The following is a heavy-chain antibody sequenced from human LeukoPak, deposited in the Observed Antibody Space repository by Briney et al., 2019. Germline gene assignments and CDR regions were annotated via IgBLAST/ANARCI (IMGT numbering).Heavy chain of an antibody. CDR1: GFSFTKYA. Sequence: GGSLRLSCAASGFSFTKYAMDWVRQAPGKGLEWVAIISKDGSMRYYADSVKGRFTVSRGNSNNAAYLQMNSLKSEDTAVYYCAGEKFDIWGQGTMVTVSA. J-gene: IGHJ3*02. CDR3: AGEKFDI. CDR2: ISKDGSMR. V-gene: IGHV3-30*04.